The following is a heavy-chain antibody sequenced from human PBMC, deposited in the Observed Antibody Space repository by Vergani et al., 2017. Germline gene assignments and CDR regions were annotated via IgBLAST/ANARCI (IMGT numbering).Heavy chain of an antibody. Sequence: QVQLQQWGAGLLKPSETLSLTCAVYGGSFSGYYWSWIRQPPGKGLEWIGEINHSGSTNYNPSLKSRVTISVDTSKNQFSLKLSSVTAADTAVYYCATESYSSSWYESPYWGQGTLVTVSS. J-gene: IGHJ4*02. CDR1: GGSFSGYY. V-gene: IGHV4-34*01. CDR2: INHSGST. D-gene: IGHD6-13*01. CDR3: ATESYSSSWYESPY.